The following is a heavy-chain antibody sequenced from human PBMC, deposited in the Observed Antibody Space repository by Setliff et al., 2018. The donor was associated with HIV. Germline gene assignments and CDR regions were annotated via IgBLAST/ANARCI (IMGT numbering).Heavy chain of an antibody. J-gene: IGHJ5*02. V-gene: IGHV4-34*01. CDR3: ARSGYISGTHYNFRRNWFDP. Sequence: SETLSLTCAIYGGSFSGYYWSWIRQAPGKGLEWVAEVNQDGTTNYNPSLRSRVAMSADKSKNQFSLRLSSATAADTAIYYCARSGYISGTHYNFRRNWFDPWGQGTLVTVSS. D-gene: IGHD3-10*01. CDR2: VNQDGTT. CDR1: GGSFSGYY.